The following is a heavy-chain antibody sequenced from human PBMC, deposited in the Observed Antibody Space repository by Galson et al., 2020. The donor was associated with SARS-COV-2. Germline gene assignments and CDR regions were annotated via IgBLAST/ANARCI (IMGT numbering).Heavy chain of an antibody. CDR1: GFSLSTSGVG. Sequence: SGPTLVKPTQTLTLTCTFSGFSLSTSGVGVAWIRQPPGKAMEWLALIYWDDDKRYCPSLKSRLTITKDTAKNQVVLKMTNMDPVDTATYYLSHVLPHAPGNYWGQGTLVTVSS. CDR3: SHVLPHAPGNY. D-gene: IGHD3-10*01. V-gene: IGHV2-5*02. CDR2: IYWDDDK. J-gene: IGHJ4*02.